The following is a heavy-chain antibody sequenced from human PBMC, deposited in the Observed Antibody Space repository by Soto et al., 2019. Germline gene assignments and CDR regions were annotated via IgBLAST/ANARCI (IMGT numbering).Heavy chain of an antibody. CDR1: GYTFTSYA. J-gene: IGHJ6*02. CDR3: AREAGIAAAGYYYYGMDV. CDR2: INAGNGNT. D-gene: IGHD6-13*01. Sequence: QVQLVQSGAEVKKPGASVKVSCKASGYTFTSYAMHWVRQAPGQRLEWMGWINAGNGNTKYSQKFQGRVTITRDTSANTASMELSSLRSEDTAVYYCAREAGIAAAGYYYYGMDVWGQGTTVTVSS. V-gene: IGHV1-3*01.